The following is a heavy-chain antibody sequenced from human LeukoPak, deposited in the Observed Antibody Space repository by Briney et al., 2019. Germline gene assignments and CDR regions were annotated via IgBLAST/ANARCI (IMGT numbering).Heavy chain of an antibody. D-gene: IGHD1-26*01. CDR3: ARGYSGSYVLYFDY. V-gene: IGHV3-30-3*01. CDR1: GFTFSDYS. Sequence: GGSLRLSCAASGFTFSDYSMHWVRQAPGKGLEWVAVISYDGSNKYYADSVKGRFTISRDNSKNTLYLQMNSLRAEDTAVYYCARGYSGSYVLYFDYWGQGTLVTVSS. CDR2: ISYDGSNK. J-gene: IGHJ4*02.